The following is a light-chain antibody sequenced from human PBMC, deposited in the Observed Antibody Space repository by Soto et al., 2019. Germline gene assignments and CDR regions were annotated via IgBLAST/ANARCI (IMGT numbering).Light chain of an antibody. V-gene: IGLV1-51*01. CDR1: SSNIGNNF. J-gene: IGLJ3*02. CDR2: DNN. Sequence: QSVLTQPPSVSAAPGQKVTISCSGGSSNIGNNFVSWYQHLPGTAPKLLIYDNNKRPSGIPDRFSGSNSGTSATMGITGIQTGDEADYYCATWDDSLSAVMFGGGTQLTVL. CDR3: ATWDDSLSAVM.